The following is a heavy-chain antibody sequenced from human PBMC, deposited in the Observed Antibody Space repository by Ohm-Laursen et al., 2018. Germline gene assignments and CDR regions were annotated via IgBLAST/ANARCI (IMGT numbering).Heavy chain of an antibody. J-gene: IGHJ5*02. CDR2: INHSGST. Sequence: TLSLTCAVYGGSFSGYYWSWIRQPPGKGLEWIGEINHSGSTNYNPSLKSRVTISVDTSKNQFSLKLSSVTAADTAVYYCARVLRKSGVLSYSSGWYSRNWFDPWGQGTLVTVSS. V-gene: IGHV4-34*01. CDR3: ARVLRKSGVLSYSSGWYSRNWFDP. CDR1: GGSFSGYY. D-gene: IGHD6-19*01.